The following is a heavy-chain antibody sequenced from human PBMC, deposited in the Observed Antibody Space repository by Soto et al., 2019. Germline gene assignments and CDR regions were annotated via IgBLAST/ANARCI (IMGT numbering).Heavy chain of an antibody. D-gene: IGHD3-16*01. J-gene: IGHJ4*02. V-gene: IGHV4-59*11. Sequence: SETLSLTCTVSGVSITSHYWTWIRQPPGKGLEWIGNIHYSGSTNYRPPLKGRVIISVDTSENQSSLKLSSVTTADTAVYYCTVGGAGRSFDYWGQGTLVTVSS. CDR3: TVGGAGRSFDY. CDR2: IHYSGST. CDR1: GVSITSHY.